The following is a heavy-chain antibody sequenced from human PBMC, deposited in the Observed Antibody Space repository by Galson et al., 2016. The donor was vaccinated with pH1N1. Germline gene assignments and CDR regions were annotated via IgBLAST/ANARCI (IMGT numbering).Heavy chain of an antibody. CDR3: ARRYFLDY. CDR1: GYSVTRYY. J-gene: IGHJ4*02. V-gene: IGHV1-46*01. Sequence: SVKVSCKAAGYSVTRYYMHWVRQAPGQGLEWMGIIDPSDGTTTYSEKFQGRISPTRDTSTNSVYMELTTLRPDDSATYFFARRYFLDYWGQGTLVTVAS. CDR2: IDPSDGTT.